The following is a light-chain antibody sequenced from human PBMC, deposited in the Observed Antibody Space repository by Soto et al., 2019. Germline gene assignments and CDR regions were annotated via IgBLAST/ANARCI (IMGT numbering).Light chain of an antibody. V-gene: IGKV3-15*01. CDR1: QSVSSN. CDR3: QQYNNWLPWT. J-gene: IGKJ1*01. CDR2: GAS. Sequence: EIVMTQSPATLSVSPGERATLSCRASQSVSSNLAWYQQKPGQAPRLLIYGASTRATGIPARFSGSGSGTEFTLTISSLQSEDFAVYSCQQYNNWLPWTFGQGTQLDIK.